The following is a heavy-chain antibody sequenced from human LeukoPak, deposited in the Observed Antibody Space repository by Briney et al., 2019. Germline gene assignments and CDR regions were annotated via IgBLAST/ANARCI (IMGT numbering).Heavy chain of an antibody. CDR1: GFSFRSYS. V-gene: IGHV3-21*01. CDR2: ISSSSYSI. D-gene: IGHD1-26*01. J-gene: IGHJ3*02. CDR3: ARHGMSQGAFDI. Sequence: GGSLRLSCAASGFSFRSYSMNWVRQAPGKGLEWVSSISSSSYSIYYADSAKGRFTISRDNAKDSLDLQMNSLRAEDTAVYYCARHGMSQGAFDIWGQGTMVTVSS.